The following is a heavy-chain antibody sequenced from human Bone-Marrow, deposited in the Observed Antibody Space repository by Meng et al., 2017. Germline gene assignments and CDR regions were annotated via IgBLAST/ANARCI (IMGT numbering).Heavy chain of an antibody. V-gene: IGHV3-15*01. Sequence: GGSLRLSCAASGFTFSNAWMSWVRQAPGKGLEWVGRIKSKTDGGTTDYAAPVKGRFTISRDDSKNTLYLQMNSRKTEDTAVYYCTSNVRYVDWLVYYYYYGMDVWGQGTTVTVSS. CDR2: IKSKTDGGTT. J-gene: IGHJ6*02. CDR3: TSNVRYVDWLVYYYYYGMDV. CDR1: GFTFSNAW. D-gene: IGHD3-9*01.